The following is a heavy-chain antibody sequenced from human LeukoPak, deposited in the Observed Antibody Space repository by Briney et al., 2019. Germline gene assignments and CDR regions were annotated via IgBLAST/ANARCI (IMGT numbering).Heavy chain of an antibody. J-gene: IGHJ4*02. CDR3: AKQSTASGSWDY. CDR2: IRGGGGNT. V-gene: IGHV3-23*01. D-gene: IGHD2-21*01. Sequence: GGSLRLPCAASVFTFDNNAITWARQARGEGLEWVSGIRGGGGNTYYADSVKGRFTISRDNSKSTLYLRLNSLRAEDTAVYYCAKQSTASGSWDYWGEGTLLTVSS. CDR1: VFTFDNNA.